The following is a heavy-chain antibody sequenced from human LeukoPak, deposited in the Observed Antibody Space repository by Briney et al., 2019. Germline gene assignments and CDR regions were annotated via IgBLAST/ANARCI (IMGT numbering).Heavy chain of an antibody. CDR2: IKQDGSEK. CDR1: GFTFSSYW. J-gene: IGHJ4*02. D-gene: IGHD3-10*01. CDR3: ARAGPFGESYFDY. V-gene: IGHV3-7*01. Sequence: GGSLRLSCAASGFTFSSYWMSWVRQAPGKGLEWVANIKQDGSEKYYVDSVEGRFTISRDDAKNSLYLQMNSLRAEDTAVYYCARAGPFGESYFDYWGQGTLVTVSS.